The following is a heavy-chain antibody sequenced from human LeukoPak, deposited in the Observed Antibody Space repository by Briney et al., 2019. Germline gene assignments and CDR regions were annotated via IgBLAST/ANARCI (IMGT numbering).Heavy chain of an antibody. V-gene: IGHV4-38-2*02. CDR3: ASSPHYYDSSGYYPAFEF. D-gene: IGHD3-22*01. J-gene: IGHJ4*02. CDR2: IYHSGST. CDR1: GYSISSGYY. Sequence: SETLSLTCTVSGYSISSGYYWGWIRQPPGKGLEWIGSIYHSGSTFYNPSLKSRVTISVDTSKNQFSLKLSSVTVADTALYYCASSPHYYDSSGYYPAFEFWGQGTLVTVSS.